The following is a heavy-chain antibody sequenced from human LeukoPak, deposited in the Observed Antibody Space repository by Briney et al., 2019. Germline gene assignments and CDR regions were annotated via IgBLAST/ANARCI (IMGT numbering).Heavy chain of an antibody. Sequence: PGGSLRLSCAASGFTFSDYYMSWIRQASGKGLEWVSYISSSGSTIYYADSVKGRFTISRDNAKNSLYLQMNSLRAEDTAVYYCARDRRGYSYALDIWGQGTMVTVSS. CDR2: ISSSGSTI. J-gene: IGHJ3*02. D-gene: IGHD2-2*03. V-gene: IGHV3-11*04. CDR3: ARDRRGYSYALDI. CDR1: GFTFSDYY.